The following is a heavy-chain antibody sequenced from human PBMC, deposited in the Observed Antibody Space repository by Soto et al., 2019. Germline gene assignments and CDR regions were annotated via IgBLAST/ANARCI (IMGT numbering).Heavy chain of an antibody. CDR1: GFTFDDYA. Sequence: GWSLRLSCAASGFTFDDYAMHWVRQAPGKGLEWVSGISWNSGSIGYADSVKGRFTISRDNAKNSLYLQMNSLRAEDTALYYSATEKVWPIVVQPAPYYYGMDVWGQGTTVIVSS. J-gene: IGHJ6*02. V-gene: IGHV3-9*01. D-gene: IGHD2-2*01. CDR3: ATEKVWPIVVQPAPYYYGMDV. CDR2: ISWNSGSI.